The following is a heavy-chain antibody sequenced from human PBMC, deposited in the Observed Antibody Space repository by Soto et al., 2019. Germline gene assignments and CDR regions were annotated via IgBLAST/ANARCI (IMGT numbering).Heavy chain of an antibody. V-gene: IGHV3-30-3*01. CDR2: ISYDGSNK. Sequence: GGSLRLSCAASGFTFSSYAMHWVRQAPGKGLEWVAVISYDGSNKYYADSVKGRFTISRDNSKNTLYLQMNSLRAEDTAVYYCAREAVRGVPSTYYFDYWGQGTLVTVSS. J-gene: IGHJ4*02. CDR1: GFTFSSYA. D-gene: IGHD3-10*01. CDR3: AREAVRGVPSTYYFDY.